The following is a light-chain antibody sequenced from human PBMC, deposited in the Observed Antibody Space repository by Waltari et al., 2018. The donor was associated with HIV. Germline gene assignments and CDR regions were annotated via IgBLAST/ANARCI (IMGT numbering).Light chain of an antibody. Sequence: EIVLTQSSATQSSSPGERATLSCRASQSVSGYLAWYQQKPGQAPRLLIYDASNRATGIPARFSGSGSGTDFTLTISSLEPEDFAVYYCQQRSKGFGGGTKVEIK. CDR3: QQRSKG. CDR2: DAS. J-gene: IGKJ4*01. V-gene: IGKV3-11*01. CDR1: QSVSGY.